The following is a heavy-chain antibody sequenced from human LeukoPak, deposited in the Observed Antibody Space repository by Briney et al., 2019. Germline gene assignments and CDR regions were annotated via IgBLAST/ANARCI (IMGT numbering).Heavy chain of an antibody. CDR2: IRCDGSNK. CDR1: GFTFSSYG. J-gene: IGHJ6*03. D-gene: IGHD1-26*01. CDR3: ARGLYLGREYYYYYMDV. V-gene: IGHV3-30*02. Sequence: PEGSLRLSCAASGFTFSSYGMHWVRQAPGKGLEWVAFIRCDGSNKYYADSVKGRFTISRDNSKNTLYLQMNSLRAEDTAVYYCARGLYLGREYYYYYMDVWGKGTTVTVSS.